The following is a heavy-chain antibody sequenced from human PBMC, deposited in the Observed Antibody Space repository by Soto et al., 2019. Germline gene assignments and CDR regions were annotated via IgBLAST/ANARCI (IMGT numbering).Heavy chain of an antibody. J-gene: IGHJ6*02. D-gene: IGHD2-15*01. Sequence: QVQLVQSGAEVKKPGASVKVSCKASGYTFTSYGISWVRQAPGQGPEWMGWISAYNGNTNYAQKLQGRVTMTTDTSTSTAYMELRSLRSDDTAVYYCARDGAIVVVVAANYYYYGMDVWGQGTTVTVSS. CDR2: ISAYNGNT. CDR1: GYTFTSYG. V-gene: IGHV1-18*01. CDR3: ARDGAIVVVVAANYYYYGMDV.